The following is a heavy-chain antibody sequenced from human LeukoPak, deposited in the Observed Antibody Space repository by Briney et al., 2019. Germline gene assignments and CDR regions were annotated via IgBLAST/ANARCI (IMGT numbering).Heavy chain of an antibody. J-gene: IGHJ3*02. CDR3: VKDGSYIAFDI. CDR1: GFTFHAHG. D-gene: IGHD1-26*01. CDR2: ISWNGGSI. Sequence: PGGSLRLSCVASGFTFHAHGMNWVRQAPGKGLEWVSGISWNGGSISYADSVKGRFTISRDNTKNSLYLRMTSLKVEDTALYYCVKDGSYIAFDIWGLGTMVTVSS. V-gene: IGHV3-20*04.